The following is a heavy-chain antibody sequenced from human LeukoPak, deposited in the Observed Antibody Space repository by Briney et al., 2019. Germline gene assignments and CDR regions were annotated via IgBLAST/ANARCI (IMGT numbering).Heavy chain of an antibody. V-gene: IGHV3-21*01. Sequence: GGSLRLSCAASGFTFSNYSMNWVRQAPGKGLEWVSPISSSSSCIYYAGSVKGRFTISRDNAKNSLYLQMNSLRAEDTAVYYCARDYNCGGSCDAFDIWGQGTMVTVSS. CDR2: ISSSSSCI. D-gene: IGHD2-15*01. CDR1: GFTFSNYS. J-gene: IGHJ3*02. CDR3: ARDYNCGGSCDAFDI.